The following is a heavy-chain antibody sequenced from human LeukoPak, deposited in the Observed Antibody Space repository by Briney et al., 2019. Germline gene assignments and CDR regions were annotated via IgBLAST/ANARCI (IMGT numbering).Heavy chain of an antibody. V-gene: IGHV3-33*01. CDR1: GFTFSTYG. Sequence: PGRSLRLSCTASGFTFSTYGMHWLRQAPGKGLEWVAVIWYDGSNKYYADSVKGRFTISRDNSKNTLYLQMNSLRAEDMAVYYCARAVGPFDYWGQGTLVTVSS. CDR3: ARAVGPFDY. CDR2: IWYDGSNK. J-gene: IGHJ4*02.